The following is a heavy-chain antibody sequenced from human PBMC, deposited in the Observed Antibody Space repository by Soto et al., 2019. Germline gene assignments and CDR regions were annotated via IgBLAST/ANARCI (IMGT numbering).Heavy chain of an antibody. Sequence: EVQLLESGGGLVQPGGSLRLSCAASGFTFSSYAMSWVRQAPGKGLEWVSAISGSGGSTYYADSVKGRFTISRDNSKNTLYLQMNSLRAEDTAVYYCAKGDTMIVVRVSYYYYGMDVWGQGTTVTVSS. CDR2: ISGSGGST. D-gene: IGHD3-22*01. V-gene: IGHV3-23*01. CDR1: GFTFSSYA. J-gene: IGHJ6*02. CDR3: AKGDTMIVVRVSYYYYGMDV.